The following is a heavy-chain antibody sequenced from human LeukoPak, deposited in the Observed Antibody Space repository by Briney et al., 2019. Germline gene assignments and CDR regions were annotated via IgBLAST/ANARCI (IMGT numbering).Heavy chain of an antibody. Sequence: GASVKVSCKASGYTFTSYGISWVRQAPGQGLEWMGWISAYNGNTNYAQKLQGRVTMTTDTSTSTAYMELRSLRSDDTAVYYCARRVLLWFGELFLDYWGQGTLVTVSS. V-gene: IGHV1-18*01. CDR1: GYTFTSYG. CDR2: ISAYNGNT. D-gene: IGHD3-10*01. J-gene: IGHJ4*02. CDR3: ARRVLLWFGELFLDY.